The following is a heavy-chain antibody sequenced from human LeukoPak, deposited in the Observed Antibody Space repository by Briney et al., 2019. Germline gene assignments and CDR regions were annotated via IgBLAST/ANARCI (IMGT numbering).Heavy chain of an antibody. D-gene: IGHD1-26*01. V-gene: IGHV3-7*01. CDR3: ARWATSFDF. J-gene: IGHJ4*02. Sequence: PGGSLTLSCAASGFTLSSYWMSWVRQAPGKGLEWVANIKQDGSEKYYVDSVTGRFTISRDNAKNSLFLQMNSLRAEDTAVYFCARWATSFDFWGQGILVTVSS. CDR2: IKQDGSEK. CDR1: GFTLSSYW.